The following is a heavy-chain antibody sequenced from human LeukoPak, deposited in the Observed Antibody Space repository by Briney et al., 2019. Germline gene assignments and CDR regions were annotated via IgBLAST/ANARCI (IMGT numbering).Heavy chain of an antibody. J-gene: IGHJ4*03. CDR1: GFTFDDYG. CDR3: ARGYCSGGSCYPDYFDY. V-gene: IGHV3-20*04. D-gene: IGHD2-15*01. CDR2: INFNGGIT. Sequence: GGSLRLSCAASGFTFDDYGMSWVRQVPGKGLEWVSGINFNGGITGYGDSVKGRFTISRDNARNSLYLQMNSLRAEDTAVYYCARGYCSGGSCYPDYFDYWGQGTTATVSS.